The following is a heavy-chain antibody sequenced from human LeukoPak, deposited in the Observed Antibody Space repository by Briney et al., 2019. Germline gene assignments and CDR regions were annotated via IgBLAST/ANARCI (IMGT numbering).Heavy chain of an antibody. D-gene: IGHD6-6*01. J-gene: IGHJ4*02. Sequence: GGSLRLSCAASGFTFDDYAMHWVRQAPGKGLESVPLIRGDGGRTSYADSVNGRFTTSTDNSNNYLYLQMNSLRTEDTALYYCAKGPLGHPIGAPFNWGKGTLVTVSS. CDR1: GFTFDDYA. CDR2: IRGDGGRT. CDR3: AKGPLGHPIGAPFN. V-gene: IGHV3-43*02.